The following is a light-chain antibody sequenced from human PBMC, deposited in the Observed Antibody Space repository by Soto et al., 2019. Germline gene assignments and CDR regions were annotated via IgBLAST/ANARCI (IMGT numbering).Light chain of an antibody. CDR3: QQYGRSPLT. V-gene: IGKV3-20*01. Sequence: EIVLTQSPGTLSLSPGERATLSCRASQSVSLCWYQQKPGQAPRLLIFGASHRATGIPDRFSGSGSGTDFTLTISSLEPEDFAVYYCQQYGRSPLTFGQGTRVEIK. CDR1: QSVS. CDR2: GAS. J-gene: IGKJ5*01.